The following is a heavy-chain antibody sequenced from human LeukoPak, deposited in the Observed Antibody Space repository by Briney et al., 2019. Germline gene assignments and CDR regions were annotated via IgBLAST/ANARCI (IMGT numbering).Heavy chain of an antibody. CDR1: GFTFTSSS. CDR2: INPNSGGT. CDR3: ARGGSSGWYVQNYFDT. Sequence: GTSVKVSCKASGFTFTSSSMQWVRQAPGQGLEWMGWINPNSGGTNYAQTFQGRVTMTRDTSISTAYMELSRLRSDDTAVYYCARGGSSGWYVQNYFDTWGQGTLVTVSS. J-gene: IGHJ5*02. V-gene: IGHV1-2*02. D-gene: IGHD6-19*01.